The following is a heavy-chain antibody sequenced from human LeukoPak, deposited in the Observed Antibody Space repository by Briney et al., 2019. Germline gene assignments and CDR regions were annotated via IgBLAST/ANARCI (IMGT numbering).Heavy chain of an antibody. V-gene: IGHV3-74*01. CDR1: GFTFSSYW. CDR3: AKAADSSGYDP. Sequence: GGSLRLSCAASGFTFSSYWMSWVRQAPGKGLVWVSRINSDGSSTSYADSVKGRFTISRDNAKNTLYLQMNSLKAEDTAVYYCAKAADSSGYDPWGQGTLVTVSS. J-gene: IGHJ5*02. D-gene: IGHD5-12*01. CDR2: INSDGSST.